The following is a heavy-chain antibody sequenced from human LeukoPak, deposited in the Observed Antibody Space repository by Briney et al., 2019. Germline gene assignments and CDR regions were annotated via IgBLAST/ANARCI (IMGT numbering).Heavy chain of an antibody. J-gene: IGHJ6*02. Sequence: GGSLRLSCAASGFTFNTYTMNWVRQAPGKGLEWVSYISGSSSSYIYYADSVKGRFTISRDNAKNSLYLQMNSLRAEDTAVYYCARDYWYSYGLYYYYGMDVWGQGTTVTVSS. CDR1: GFTFNTYT. CDR2: ISGSSSSYI. D-gene: IGHD5-18*01. V-gene: IGHV3-21*05. CDR3: ARDYWYSYGLYYYYGMDV.